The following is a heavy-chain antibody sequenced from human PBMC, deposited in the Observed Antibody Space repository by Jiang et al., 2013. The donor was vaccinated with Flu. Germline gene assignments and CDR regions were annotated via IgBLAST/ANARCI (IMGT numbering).Heavy chain of an antibody. CDR1: GDSVSSSGYS. V-gene: IGHV4-30-2*01. CDR3: AREVVTTSHFDF. D-gene: IGHD5-12*01. CDR2: IYQSGST. Sequence: GPGLVKPSQTLSLTCAVSGDSVSSSGYSWSWIRQPPGKGLEWIGYIYQSGSTYYNPSLRSRVTMSLDRPKNQFSLKLSSVTAADTAVYYCAREVVTTSHFDFWGQGTLVTVSS. J-gene: IGHJ4*02.